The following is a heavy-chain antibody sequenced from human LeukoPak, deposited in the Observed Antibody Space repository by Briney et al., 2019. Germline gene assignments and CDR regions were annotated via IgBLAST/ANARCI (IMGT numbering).Heavy chain of an antibody. Sequence: SETLSLTCTVSGGSISSGGYYWSWIRQHPGKGLEWIGYIYYSGSTYYNPSLKSRVTISVDTSKNQFSLKLSSVTAADTAVYYCAREGATTVTTRDAFDIWGQGTMVTVSS. J-gene: IGHJ3*02. CDR2: IYYSGST. CDR1: GGSISSGGYY. CDR3: AREGATTVTTRDAFDI. V-gene: IGHV4-31*03. D-gene: IGHD4-17*01.